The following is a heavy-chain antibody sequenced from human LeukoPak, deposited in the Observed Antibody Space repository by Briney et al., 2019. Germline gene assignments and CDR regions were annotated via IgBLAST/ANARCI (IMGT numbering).Heavy chain of an antibody. CDR3: AKGGHSSGWSFFDY. Sequence: GGSLRLSCAASGFTFSNYAMSGVRQAPGKGLECVSSVSSSGGSTYYADSVKGRFTISRDKSQNTVYLQMNSLRADDTAVYYCAKGGHSSGWSFFDYWGQGTLVTVSS. J-gene: IGHJ4*02. V-gene: IGHV3-23*01. CDR2: VSSSGGST. D-gene: IGHD6-19*01. CDR1: GFTFSNYA.